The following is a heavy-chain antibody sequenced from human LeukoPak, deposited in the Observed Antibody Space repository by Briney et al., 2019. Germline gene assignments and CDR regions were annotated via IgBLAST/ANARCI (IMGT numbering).Heavy chain of an antibody. V-gene: IGHV1-46*01. CDR1: GYTFTSYY. Sequence: ASVKVSYKASGYTFTSYYMHWVRQAPGQGLEWMGIINPSGGSTSYAQKFQGRVTMTRDTSTSTVYMELSSLRSEDTAVYYCARDPGVMGWSPDFDYWSQGTLVTVSS. CDR2: INPSGGST. CDR3: ARDPGVMGWSPDFDY. J-gene: IGHJ4*02. D-gene: IGHD3-16*01.